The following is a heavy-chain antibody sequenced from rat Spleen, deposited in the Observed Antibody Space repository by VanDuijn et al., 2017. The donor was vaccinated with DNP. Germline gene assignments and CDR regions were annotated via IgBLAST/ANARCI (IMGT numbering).Heavy chain of an antibody. J-gene: IGHJ2*01. CDR3: TSNPHLRTAAPFDY. CDR2: ISNTGDST. Sequence: EVQLVESGGGPVQPGRSLKVSCVASGFIFSKYWMTWIRQAPGKGLEWVASISNTGDSTYYSDSVRGRFSLSRDNAESTLYLQVNSLRSEDTATYYCTSNPHLRTAAPFDYWGQGVMVTVSS. V-gene: IGHV5-31*01. CDR1: GFIFSKYW. D-gene: IGHD3-8*01.